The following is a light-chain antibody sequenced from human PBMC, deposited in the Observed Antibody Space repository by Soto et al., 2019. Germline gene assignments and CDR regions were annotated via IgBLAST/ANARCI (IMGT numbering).Light chain of an antibody. J-gene: IGKJ1*01. CDR3: QQYNSYPWT. Sequence: DIQMTQYPSSLSASVGARVSITWRASQSISSYLNWYQTRTGTAPRLLISAVSTLQSGAPSRLSGSGSGTALTITIRSLKTDDFATYHCQQYNSYPWTFGQGTKVDIK. CDR1: QSISSY. V-gene: IGKV1-5*01. CDR2: AVS.